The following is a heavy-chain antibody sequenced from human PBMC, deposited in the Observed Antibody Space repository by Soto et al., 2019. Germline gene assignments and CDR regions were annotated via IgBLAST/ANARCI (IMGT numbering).Heavy chain of an antibody. D-gene: IGHD2-15*01. CDR2: ISYDGSNK. J-gene: IGHJ1*01. Sequence: QVQLVESGGGVVQPGRSLRLSCAASGFTFSSYGMHWVRQAPGKGLEWVAVISYDGSNKYYADSVKGRFTISRDNSKNTHYLQMNSLRAKDTAVYYCAKGWWYPELRSKEYFQHWGQGTLVTVSS. CDR3: AKGWWYPELRSKEYFQH. V-gene: IGHV3-30*18. CDR1: GFTFSSYG.